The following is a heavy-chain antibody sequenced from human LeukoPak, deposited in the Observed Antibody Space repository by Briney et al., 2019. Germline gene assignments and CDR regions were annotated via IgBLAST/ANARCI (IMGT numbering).Heavy chain of an antibody. Sequence: PGGSLRLSCAASGFTFSSYAMSWVRQAPGKGLEWVSAISGSGGSTYYADSVKGRFTISRDNSKNTLYLQMSSLRAEDTAVYYCAKAWELLDYYFDYWGQGTLVTVSS. J-gene: IGHJ4*02. V-gene: IGHV3-23*01. CDR2: ISGSGGST. CDR3: AKAWELLDYYFDY. D-gene: IGHD1-26*01. CDR1: GFTFSSYA.